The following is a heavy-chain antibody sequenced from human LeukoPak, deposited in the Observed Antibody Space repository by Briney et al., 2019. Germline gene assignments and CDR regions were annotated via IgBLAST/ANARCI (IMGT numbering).Heavy chain of an antibody. CDR1: GYTFTDYY. CDR3: ARGGPRGDTAMVLTY. J-gene: IGHJ4*02. CDR2: INPNSGGT. V-gene: IGHV1-2*02. Sequence: GASVKVSCKASGYTFTDYYMHWVRQAPGQGLEWMGWINPNSGGTYQTQKFQGRVTMTVDTSISTAYLELTRLRSDDTALYYCARGGPRGDTAMVLTYWGQGSLVTVSS. D-gene: IGHD5-18*01.